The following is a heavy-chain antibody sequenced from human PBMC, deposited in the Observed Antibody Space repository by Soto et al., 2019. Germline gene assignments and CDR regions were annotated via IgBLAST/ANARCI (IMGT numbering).Heavy chain of an antibody. Sequence: EVQLLESGGGLVQPGGSLRLSCAASGFTFSSYAMSWVRQAPGKGLEWVSAISGSGGSTYYADSVKGRFTISRDNSKNTLYLQMNSLRAEDTDVYYCALREMGCSGGSCYSLHYYYYYMDVWGKETTVTVSS. J-gene: IGHJ6*03. V-gene: IGHV3-23*01. CDR2: ISGSGGST. CDR3: ALREMGCSGGSCYSLHYYYYYMDV. D-gene: IGHD2-15*01. CDR1: GFTFSSYA.